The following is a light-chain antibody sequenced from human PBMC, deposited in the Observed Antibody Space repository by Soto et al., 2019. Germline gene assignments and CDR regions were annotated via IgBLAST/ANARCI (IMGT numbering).Light chain of an antibody. CDR1: SSDVGGYNY. CDR3: NSHTRSGTVV. V-gene: IGLV2-14*03. J-gene: IGLJ2*01. Sequence: QSVLTQPASVSGSPGQSITISCTGTSSDVGGYNYVSWYQHHPGKAPKLLIYDVSYRPSGVSDRFSGSKSGNTASLTISGLQTEDEADYYCNSHTRSGTVVFGGGTKVTVL. CDR2: DVS.